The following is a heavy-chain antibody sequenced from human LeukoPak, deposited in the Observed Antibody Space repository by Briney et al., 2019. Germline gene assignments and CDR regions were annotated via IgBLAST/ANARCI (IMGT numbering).Heavy chain of an antibody. V-gene: IGHV1-69*05. CDR1: GGTFSSYA. J-gene: IGHJ4*02. Sequence: SVKVSCKASGGTFSSYAISWVRQAPGQGLEWMGRIIPIFGTANYAQKFQGRVTITTDKSTSTAYMELSSLRSEDTALYYCASDYDSSGCYYPKFDYWGQGTLVTVSS. CDR3: ASDYDSSGCYYPKFDY. D-gene: IGHD3-22*01. CDR2: IIPIFGTA.